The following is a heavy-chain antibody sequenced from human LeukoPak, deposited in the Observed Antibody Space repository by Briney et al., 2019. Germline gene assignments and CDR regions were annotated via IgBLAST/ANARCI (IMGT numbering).Heavy chain of an antibody. CDR1: GGSIISYY. D-gene: IGHD3/OR15-3a*01. J-gene: IGHJ4*02. CDR3: ARQTGSGLFTLP. Sequence: PSETLSLTCSVSGGSIISYYWSWIRQPPGKGLEWIGYTYYTGSTNSNPSLKSRVTISVDTSKNQFSLRLTSVTATDTAMYYCARQTGSGLFTLPGGQGTLVTVSS. V-gene: IGHV4-59*08. CDR2: TYYTGST.